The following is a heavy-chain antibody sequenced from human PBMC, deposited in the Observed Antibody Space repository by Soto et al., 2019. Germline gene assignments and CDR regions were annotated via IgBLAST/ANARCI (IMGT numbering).Heavy chain of an antibody. V-gene: IGHV3-30*18. CDR3: AKDSRGEQWLVPVDY. Sequence: QVQLVESGGGVVQPGRSLRLSCAASGFTFSSYGMHWVRQAPGKGLEWVAVISYDGSNKYYADSVKGRFTISRDNSKNTLYLQMNGLRAEDTAVYYCAKDSRGEQWLVPVDYWGQGTLVTVSS. CDR2: ISYDGSNK. J-gene: IGHJ4*02. D-gene: IGHD6-19*01. CDR1: GFTFSSYG.